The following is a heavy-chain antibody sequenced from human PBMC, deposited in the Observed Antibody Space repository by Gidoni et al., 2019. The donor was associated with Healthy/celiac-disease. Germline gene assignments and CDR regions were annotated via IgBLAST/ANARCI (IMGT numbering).Heavy chain of an antibody. CDR3: ARSLWFGESPIDY. CDR2: IYYSGST. CDR1: GGSISSYY. V-gene: IGHV4-59*01. J-gene: IGHJ4*02. Sequence: QVQLQESGPGLVKPSETLSLTCTVSGGSISSYYWSWIRQPPGKGLEWIGYIYYSGSTNYNPSLKSRVTISVDTSKNQFSRKLSSVTAADTAVYYCARSLWFGESPIDYWGQGTLVTVSS. D-gene: IGHD3-10*01.